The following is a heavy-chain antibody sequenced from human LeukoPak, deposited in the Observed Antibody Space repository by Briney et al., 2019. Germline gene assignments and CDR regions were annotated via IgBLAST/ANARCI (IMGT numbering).Heavy chain of an antibody. CDR2: IKQDESEK. V-gene: IGHV3-7*01. Sequence: GGSLRLSCVVSGFTFSGYWMSWVRQAPGKGLEWVANIKQDESEKYYVDSVKGRFTISRDNAKSSLYLQMNSLRAEDTAVYYCARDKSSGSSSGSVFDIWGQGTMVSVSS. D-gene: IGHD1-26*01. J-gene: IGHJ3*02. CDR1: GFTFSGYW. CDR3: ARDKSSGSSSGSVFDI.